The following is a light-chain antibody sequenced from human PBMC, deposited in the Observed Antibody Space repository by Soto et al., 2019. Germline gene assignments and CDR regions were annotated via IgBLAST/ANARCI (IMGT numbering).Light chain of an antibody. Sequence: QSALTQPPSASGSPGQSVTISCTGTRGDIGGYNYVSWYQQHPGKAPKLMIYEVSKRPSGVPDRFSGSKSGNTASLTVSGLKAEDEADYYCSSYGGSNNLIFGGGTKLTVL. J-gene: IGLJ2*01. CDR1: RGDIGGYNY. V-gene: IGLV2-8*01. CDR3: SSYGGSNNLI. CDR2: EVS.